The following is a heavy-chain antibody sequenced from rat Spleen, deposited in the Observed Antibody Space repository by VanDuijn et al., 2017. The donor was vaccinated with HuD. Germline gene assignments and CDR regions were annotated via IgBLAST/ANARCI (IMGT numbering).Heavy chain of an antibody. V-gene: IGHV5-31*01. CDR1: GFTFNNYW. D-gene: IGHD1-12*01. Sequence: EVQLVESGGGLVQPGRSLKLSCVASGFTFNNYWMTWIRQAPGKGLEWVASITNTGGSTYYPDSVKGRFTISRDNAKSTLYLQMNSLRSEDTATYYCTRDFRDSYAQGFDYWGQGVMVTVSS. CDR2: ITNTGGST. CDR3: TRDFRDSYAQGFDY. J-gene: IGHJ2*01.